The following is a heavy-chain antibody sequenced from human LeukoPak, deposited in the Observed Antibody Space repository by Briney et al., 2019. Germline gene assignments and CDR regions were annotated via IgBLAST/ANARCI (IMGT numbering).Heavy chain of an antibody. V-gene: IGHV3-23*01. J-gene: IGHJ4*02. Sequence: GGSLRLSCTASGFTFSGYTMSWVRQAPGEGLEWLTAINGRGITYYAGSVKGRFTISRDNSENTLYLQMNSLTVDDTAVYFCAKERQTGDYFTSDYWGQGTLVTVSS. CDR2: INGRGIT. D-gene: IGHD4-17*01. CDR3: AKERQTGDYFTSDY. CDR1: GFTFSGYT.